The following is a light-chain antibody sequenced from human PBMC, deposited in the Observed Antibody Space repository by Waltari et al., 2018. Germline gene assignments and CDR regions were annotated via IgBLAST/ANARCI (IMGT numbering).Light chain of an antibody. J-gene: IGLJ3*02. Sequence: SALTPPASVSRSPGQSITIPSPGTSSDLGFQNYISWFQHNPCKAPQLIICDDIQWPSGSSTRFSGSKSGNAASLTISGLQAEDSAEYYCYSSTTRRTWVSGGGTRLTVL. CDR2: DDI. CDR1: SSDLGFQNY. CDR3: YSSTTRRTWV. V-gene: IGLV2-14*03.